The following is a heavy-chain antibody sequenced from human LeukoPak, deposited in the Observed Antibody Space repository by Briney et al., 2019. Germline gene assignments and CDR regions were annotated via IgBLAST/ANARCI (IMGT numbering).Heavy chain of an antibody. J-gene: IGHJ4*02. V-gene: IGHV4-39*01. CDR2: IYYSGST. CDR3: ARSYYDFWSGYIPLGY. D-gene: IGHD3-3*01. CDR1: GGSISSSSYY. Sequence: PSETLSLTCTVSGGSISSSSYYWGWIRQPPGKGLEWIGSIYYSGSTYYNSSLKSRVTISVDTSKNQFSLKLSSVTAADTAVYYCARSYYDFWSGYIPLGYWGQGTLVTVSS.